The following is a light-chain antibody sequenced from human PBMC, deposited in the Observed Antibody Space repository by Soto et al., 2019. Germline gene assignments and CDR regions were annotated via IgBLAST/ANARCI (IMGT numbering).Light chain of an antibody. V-gene: IGKV1-5*01. CDR1: QTINSF. Sequence: DIQMTQSPSTLSASVGDRVTITCRASQTINSFLAWYQQTPGKAPKLLIYDASSSQSGVPSRFSGGGSGTEFTLTISSLQPDDFATFHCQQYYRYPWTFGQGTKVEIK. J-gene: IGKJ1*01. CDR3: QQYYRYPWT. CDR2: DAS.